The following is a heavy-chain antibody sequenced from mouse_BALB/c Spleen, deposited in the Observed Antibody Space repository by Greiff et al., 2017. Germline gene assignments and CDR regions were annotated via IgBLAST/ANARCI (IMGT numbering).Heavy chain of an antibody. CDR2: IYPYNGGT. D-gene: IGHD2-3*01. J-gene: IGHJ3*01. Sequence: EVQLQESGPELVKPGASVKISCKASGYTFTDYNMHWVKQSHGKSLEWIGYIYPYNGGTGYNQKFKSKATLTVDNSSSTAYMELRSLTSEDSAVYYCARGGYDGYTASWFAYWGQGTLVTVSA. CDR3: ARGGYDGYTASWFAY. V-gene: IGHV1S29*02. CDR1: GYTFTDYN.